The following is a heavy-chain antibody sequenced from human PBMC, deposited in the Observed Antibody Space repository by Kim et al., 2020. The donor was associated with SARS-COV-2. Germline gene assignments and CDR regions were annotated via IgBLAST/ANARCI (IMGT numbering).Heavy chain of an antibody. V-gene: IGHV3-23*01. Sequence: STYYADPVKGRFTISRDNSKNTLYLQMNSLRAEDTAVYYCARTHQTGWFDPWGQGTLVTVSS. CDR3: ARTHQTGWFDP. J-gene: IGHJ5*02. CDR2: ST.